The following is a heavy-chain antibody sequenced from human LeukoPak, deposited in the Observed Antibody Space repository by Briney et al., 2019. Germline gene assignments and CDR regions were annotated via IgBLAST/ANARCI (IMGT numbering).Heavy chain of an antibody. D-gene: IGHD3-3*01. Sequence: AGGSLRLSCAASGFTFSSYAMSWVRQAPGKGLEWVSAISGSGGSTYYADSVKGRFTISRDNSKNTLYLQMNSLRAEDTAVYYCAKRGADDFRSGYYQRAHFQHWGQGTLVTVSS. CDR2: ISGSGGST. CDR1: GFTFSSYA. CDR3: AKRGADDFRSGYYQRAHFQH. J-gene: IGHJ1*01. V-gene: IGHV3-23*01.